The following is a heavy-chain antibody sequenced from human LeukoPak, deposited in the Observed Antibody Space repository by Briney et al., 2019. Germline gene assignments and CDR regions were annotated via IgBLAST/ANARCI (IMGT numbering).Heavy chain of an antibody. J-gene: IGHJ5*02. CDR2: INPSGSST. V-gene: IGHV1-46*01. CDR1: GYTFTSYD. Sequence: ASVKVSCKASGYTFTSYDINWVRQAPGQGLEWTGLINPSGSSTLYAQKFQGRVTMTRDMSTTTDYMELSSLRSEDTAVYYCARDNSVGDIAWWFDPWGQGTLVTVSS. CDR3: ARDNSVGDIAWWFDP. D-gene: IGHD3-16*02.